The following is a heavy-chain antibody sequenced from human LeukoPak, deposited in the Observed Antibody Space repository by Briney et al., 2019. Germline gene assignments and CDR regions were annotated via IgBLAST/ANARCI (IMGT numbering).Heavy chain of an antibody. Sequence: GGSLKLSCAASGFTFSSYAMSWVRQAPGKGLAWASAISGSGGSTYYADSVKGRFAISRDNSKNTLYLQMNSLRAEDTAVYCCAIHLRDNGFDPWGQGTLVTVSS. CDR3: AIHLRDNGFDP. CDR1: GFTFSSYA. V-gene: IGHV3-23*01. CDR2: ISGSGGST. J-gene: IGHJ5*02.